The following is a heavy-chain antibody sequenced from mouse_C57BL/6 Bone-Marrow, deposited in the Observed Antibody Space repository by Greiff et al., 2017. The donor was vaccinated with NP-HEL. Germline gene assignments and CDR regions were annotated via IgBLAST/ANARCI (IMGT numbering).Heavy chain of an antibody. V-gene: IGHV1-53*01. D-gene: IGHD2-4*01. J-gene: IGHJ1*03. Sequence: QVQLQQPGTELVKPGASVKLSCKASGYTFTSYWMHWVKQRPGQGLEWIGNINPSNGGTNYNEKFKSKATLTADKSSSTAYMQLSSLTSEDSAVYYSAGWDYDYDWYFDVWGTGTTVTVSS. CDR3: AGWDYDYDWYFDV. CDR2: INPSNGGT. CDR1: GYTFTSYW.